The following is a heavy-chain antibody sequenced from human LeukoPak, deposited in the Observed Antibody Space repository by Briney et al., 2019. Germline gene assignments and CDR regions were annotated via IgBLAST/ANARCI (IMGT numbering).Heavy chain of an antibody. CDR3: TTGTWIQLWLADY. CDR2: IKSQTDGGTT. D-gene: IGHD5-18*01. Sequence: PGGSLRLSCKGSGFTFTNACMSWVRLAPGKGLEWVAHIKSQTDGGTTDYAAPVKGRFTISRDDSKNTLYLQLNSLKTEDTAVYYCTTGTWIQLWLADYWGQGTLVTVSS. CDR1: GFTFTNAC. J-gene: IGHJ4*02. V-gene: IGHV3-15*01.